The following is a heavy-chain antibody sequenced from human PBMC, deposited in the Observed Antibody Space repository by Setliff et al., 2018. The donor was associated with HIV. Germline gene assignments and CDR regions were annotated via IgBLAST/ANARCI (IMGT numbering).Heavy chain of an antibody. Sequence: PSQTLSLTCSVSDGSMTSGSYYWGWIRQPPGKGLEWIGSVYYSGTTYYNPSLKSRLRMSVDTSKNQFTLKVISMTAADTAVYYCARGRSSSPPDYYLDVWGKGTTVTVSS. CDR3: ARGRSSSPPDYYLDV. CDR1: DGSMTSGSYY. V-gene: IGHV4-39*06. D-gene: IGHD6-6*01. CDR2: VYYSGTT. J-gene: IGHJ6*03.